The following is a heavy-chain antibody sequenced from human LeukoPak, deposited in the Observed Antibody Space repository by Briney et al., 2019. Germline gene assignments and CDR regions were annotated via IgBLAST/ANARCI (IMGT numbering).Heavy chain of an antibody. J-gene: IGHJ5*02. CDR1: GYTFTSYD. V-gene: IGHV1-8*01. CDR2: MNPNSGNT. D-gene: IGHD4-17*01. CDR3: ARGGDGDYAYWFDP. Sequence: ASVKVSCKASGYTFTSYDINWVRQATGQGLEWMGWMNPNSGNTGYAQKFQGRVTMTRNTSISTAYMELSRLRSDDTAVYYCARGGDGDYAYWFDPWGQGTLVTVSS.